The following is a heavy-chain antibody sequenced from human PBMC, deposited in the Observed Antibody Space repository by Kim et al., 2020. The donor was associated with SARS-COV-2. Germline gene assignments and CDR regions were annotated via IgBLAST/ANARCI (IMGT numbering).Heavy chain of an antibody. CDR2: ISSSGSTI. Sequence: GGSLRLSCAASGFTFSSYEMNWVRQAPGKGLEWVSYISSSGSTIYYADSVKGRFTISRDNAKNSLYLQMNSLRAEDTAVYYCARDSGDYGRYYYYYGMDVWGQGTTVTVSS. CDR1: GFTFSSYE. V-gene: IGHV3-48*03. J-gene: IGHJ6*02. CDR3: ARDSGDYGRYYYYYGMDV. D-gene: IGHD4-17*01.